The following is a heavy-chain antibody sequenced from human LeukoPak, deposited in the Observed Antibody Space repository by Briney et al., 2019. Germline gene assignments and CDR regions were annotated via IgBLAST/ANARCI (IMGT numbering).Heavy chain of an antibody. CDR1: RFTFTNTW. J-gene: IGHJ4*02. Sequence: SGGSLRLSCAASRFTFTNTWMNWVRQAPGKGLEWVGRIKRIIDGGTTDYAAPVKGRFTVSRDDSINTLYLQMSSPKTEDTAVYYCAAQGGSGDLRYWGQGTLVTVSS. CDR3: AAQGGSGDLRY. CDR2: IKRIIDGGTT. D-gene: IGHD4-17*01. V-gene: IGHV3-15*01.